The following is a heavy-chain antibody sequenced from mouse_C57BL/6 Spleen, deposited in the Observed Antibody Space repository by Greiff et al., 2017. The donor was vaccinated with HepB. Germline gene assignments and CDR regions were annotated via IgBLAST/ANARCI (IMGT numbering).Heavy chain of an antibody. J-gene: IGHJ2*01. D-gene: IGHD2-4*01. CDR3: ARGAVYYDYDGDYFDY. CDR2: INPSSGYT. Sequence: VQLQQSGAELARPGASVKMSCKASGYTFTSYTMHWVKQRPGQGLEWIGYINPSSGYTKYNQKFKDKATLTADKSSSTASMQLSSLTSEDSAVYYCARGAVYYDYDGDYFDYWGQGTTLTVSS. CDR1: GYTFTSYT. V-gene: IGHV1-4*01.